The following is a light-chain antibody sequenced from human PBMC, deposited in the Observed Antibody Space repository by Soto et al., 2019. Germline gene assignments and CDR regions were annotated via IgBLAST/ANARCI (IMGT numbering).Light chain of an antibody. CDR2: GAS. Sequence: EIVMTQSPATLSVSPGERATLSCRASQSVSSNLAWYQQKPGQAPRLLIYGASTRATGIPARFSGSGSGTEFTLTISSLQSEDFAVYYCQQAITFGQGTRLEIK. J-gene: IGKJ5*01. CDR1: QSVSSN. CDR3: QQAIT. V-gene: IGKV3-15*01.